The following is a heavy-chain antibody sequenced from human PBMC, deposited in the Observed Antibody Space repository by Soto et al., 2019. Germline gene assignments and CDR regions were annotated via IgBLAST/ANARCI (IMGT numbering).Heavy chain of an antibody. V-gene: IGHV3-23*01. J-gene: IGHJ4*02. Sequence: EVQVLDCGGSLVQPGGSLRLSYAASAFSFSTYPMSWVSQAPGKGMEWVSIISGSGGNTDYADSVKGRFTMSRDNSKNTVYLHMNSLSAEDTAVYYCAIVPLKYSGSYFEYWGQGTLVSVSS. CDR1: AFSFSTYP. D-gene: IGHD1-26*01. CDR3: AIVPLKYSGSYFEY. CDR2: ISGSGGNT.